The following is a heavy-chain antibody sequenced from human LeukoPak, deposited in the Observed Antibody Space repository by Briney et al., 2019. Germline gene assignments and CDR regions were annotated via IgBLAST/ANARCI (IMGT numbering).Heavy chain of an antibody. Sequence: PGGSLRLSCAASGFTVSSNYMSWVRQAPGKGLEWVSVIYSGGSTYYADSVKGRFTISRDNSKNTLYLQMNSLRAEDTAVYYCAKVVRGVIGYYYYYMDVWGKGTTVTVSS. V-gene: IGHV3-53*01. D-gene: IGHD3-10*01. CDR2: IYSGGST. J-gene: IGHJ6*03. CDR1: GFTVSSNY. CDR3: AKVVRGVIGYYYYYMDV.